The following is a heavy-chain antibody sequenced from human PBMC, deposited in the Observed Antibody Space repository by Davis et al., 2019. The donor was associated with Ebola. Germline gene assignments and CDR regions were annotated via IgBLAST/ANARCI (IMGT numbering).Heavy chain of an antibody. CDR3: ATPSGSNRGY. CDR2: ISSSSSYI. V-gene: IGHV3-21*01. J-gene: IGHJ4*02. D-gene: IGHD6-13*01. CDR1: GFTFSSYS. Sequence: PGGSLRLSCAASGFTFSSYSMNWVRQAPGKGLEWVSSISSSSSYIYYGDSVKGRFTISRDNAKNSLYLQMNSLRAEDTAVYYCATPSGSNRGYWGQGTLVTVSS.